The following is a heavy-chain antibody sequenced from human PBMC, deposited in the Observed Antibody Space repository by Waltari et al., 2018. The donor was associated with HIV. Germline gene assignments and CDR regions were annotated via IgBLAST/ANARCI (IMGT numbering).Heavy chain of an antibody. CDR2: SLHSGNT. CDR3: ASGSRRGHSHGIDY. Sequence: QVQLQESGPGLVKPSETLSLTCSVSGYSIESGYYWGRIRQPPGKALEWIGSSLHSGNTYYNPSLKSRLTISLDTSKNQVSLKLSSVTAADTAVYYCASGSRRGHSHGIDYWGQGTLVTVSS. J-gene: IGHJ4*02. CDR1: GYSIESGYY. D-gene: IGHD5-18*01. V-gene: IGHV4-38-2*01.